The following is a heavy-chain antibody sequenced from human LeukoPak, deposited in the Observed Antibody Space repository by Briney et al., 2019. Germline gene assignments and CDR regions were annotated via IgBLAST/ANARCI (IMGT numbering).Heavy chain of an antibody. J-gene: IGHJ5*02. Sequence: SETLSLTCTVSGGSIRSTSYYWGWLRQPPGKGLEWIGSIYYSGSTYHNPSLKSRVTMSVDTSKNQFSLKVSSVTAADTSVYYCARLVAGPFNGFDPWGQGTLVTVSS. CDR2: IYYSGST. CDR1: GGSIRSTSYY. D-gene: IGHD6-19*01. CDR3: ARLVAGPFNGFDP. V-gene: IGHV4-39*01.